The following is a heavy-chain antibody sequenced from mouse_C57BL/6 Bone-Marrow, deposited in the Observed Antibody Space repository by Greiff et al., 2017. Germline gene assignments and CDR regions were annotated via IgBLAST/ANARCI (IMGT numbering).Heavy chain of an antibody. CDR1: GFTFSDAW. Sequence: EVQGVESGGGLVQPGGSMKLSCAASGFTFSDAWMDWVRQSPEKGLEWVALIRNKANNHATSYAESVKGRFTISRDDSKRSVYLQMNRLRPEDTGIYYCTGWERVSFAYWGQGTLVTVSA. D-gene: IGHD3-3*01. V-gene: IGHV6-6*01. J-gene: IGHJ3*01. CDR3: TGWERVSFAY. CDR2: IRNKANNHAT.